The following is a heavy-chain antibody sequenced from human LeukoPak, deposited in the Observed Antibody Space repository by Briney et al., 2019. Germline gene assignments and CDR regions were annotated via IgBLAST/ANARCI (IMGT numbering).Heavy chain of an antibody. Sequence: GESLQISCKGSGYSFTSYWIGWVRQMPGKGLEWMGIIYPGDSDTRYSPSFQGQVTISADKSISTAYLQWSSLKASDTAMYYCARSVWFGESPDAFDIWGQGTMVTVSS. CDR1: GYSFTSYW. D-gene: IGHD3-10*01. V-gene: IGHV5-51*01. CDR2: IYPGDSDT. J-gene: IGHJ3*02. CDR3: ARSVWFGESPDAFDI.